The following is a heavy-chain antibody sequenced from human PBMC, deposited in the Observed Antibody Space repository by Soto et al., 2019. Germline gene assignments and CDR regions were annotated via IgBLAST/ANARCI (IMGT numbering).Heavy chain of an antibody. V-gene: IGHV3-48*01. Sequence: EVLLVESGGGLVQPGGSLRLSCAASGFTFSSYSMNWVRQAPGKGLEWVSYISSSSRTIYYADSVKGRFTISRDNAKNSLYLQMNSLRAEDTAVYYCARDLSLTSHDAFDIWGQGTMVTVSS. CDR3: ARDLSLTSHDAFDI. D-gene: IGHD1-1*01. J-gene: IGHJ3*02. CDR2: ISSSSRTI. CDR1: GFTFSSYS.